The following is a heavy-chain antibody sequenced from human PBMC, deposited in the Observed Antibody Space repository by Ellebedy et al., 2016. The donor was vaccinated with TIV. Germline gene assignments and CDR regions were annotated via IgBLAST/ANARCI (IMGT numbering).Heavy chain of an antibody. CDR2: ISSSSSYI. CDR3: AKVAVEVRGYCSSTSCSYYFDY. D-gene: IGHD2-2*01. J-gene: IGHJ4*02. CDR1: GFTFSSYS. Sequence: GGSLRLXCAASGFTFSSYSMNWVRQAPGKGLEWVSSISSSSSYIYYADSVKGRFTISRDNAKNSLYLQMNSLRAEDTAVYYCAKVAVEVRGYCSSTSCSYYFDYWGQGTLVTVSS. V-gene: IGHV3-21*04.